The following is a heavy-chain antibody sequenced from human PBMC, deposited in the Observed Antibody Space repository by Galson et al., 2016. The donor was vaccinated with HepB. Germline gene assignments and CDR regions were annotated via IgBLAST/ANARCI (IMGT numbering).Heavy chain of an antibody. CDR1: DGSISSSGFS. CDR2: VYRGKT. V-gene: IGHV4-39*01. Sequence: ETLSLTCTVSDGSISSSGFSWGWIRQPPGKGLEWIGTVYRGKTYYNLSLGGRVTISVGMSTDLLSLKLTSLTAADTAVYYCARAGLGTKASFDYWGQGTLVAVSS. CDR3: ARAGLGTKASFDY. D-gene: IGHD1-7*01. J-gene: IGHJ4*02.